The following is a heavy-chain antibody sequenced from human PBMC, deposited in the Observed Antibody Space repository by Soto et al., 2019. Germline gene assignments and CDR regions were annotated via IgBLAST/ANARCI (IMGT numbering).Heavy chain of an antibody. CDR2: ISGSGGST. Sequence: GGSLKLSCAASGFTFSSYAMSWVRQAPGKGLEWVSAISGSGGSTYYADSVKGRFAISRDNSKNTLYLQMNSLRAEDTAVYYCANSVVVVVAAGRDHDAFDIWGQGTMVTVSS. D-gene: IGHD2-15*01. V-gene: IGHV3-23*01. CDR3: ANSVVVVVAAGRDHDAFDI. J-gene: IGHJ3*02. CDR1: GFTFSSYA.